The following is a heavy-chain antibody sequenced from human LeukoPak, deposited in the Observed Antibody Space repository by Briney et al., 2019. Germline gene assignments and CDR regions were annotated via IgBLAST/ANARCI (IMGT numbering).Heavy chain of an antibody. CDR3: ASLSGYSYGYYFDY. CDR1: GGSISSYY. V-gene: IGHV4-59*08. CDR2: IYYSGST. D-gene: IGHD5-18*01. J-gene: IGHJ4*02. Sequence: SSETLSLTCTVSGGSISSYYWGWIRQPPGKGLEWIGYIYYSGSTNYNPSLKSRVTISVDTSKNQFSLKLSSVTAADTAVYYCASLSGYSYGYYFDYWGQGTLVTVSS.